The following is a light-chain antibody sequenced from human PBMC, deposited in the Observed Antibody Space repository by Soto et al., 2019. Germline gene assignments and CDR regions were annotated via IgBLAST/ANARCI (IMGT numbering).Light chain of an antibody. CDR3: AAWDDSLYGWV. Sequence: LTQPPSASGTPGQRVTISCSGSSSNIGSNTVNWYQQLPGTAPTLLIYYNNQRPSGVPDRFSGSKSGTSASLAISGLQSEDEAHYYCAAWDDSLYGWVFGGGTKVTVL. CDR2: YNN. J-gene: IGLJ3*02. CDR1: SSNIGSNT. V-gene: IGLV1-44*01.